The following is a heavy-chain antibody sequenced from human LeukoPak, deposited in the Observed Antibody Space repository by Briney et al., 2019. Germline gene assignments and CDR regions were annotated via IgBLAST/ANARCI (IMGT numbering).Heavy chain of an antibody. Sequence: GGSLRLSCASSGLSLINSDMHWVRQAPGKGPEWVAFIRYDGSDKYYADSLKGRFTISRDNSKNTLYLQMNSLSGEDTAVYYCARNRVGFHYADAFDMWGQGTMVTVSS. CDR2: IRYDGSDK. CDR3: ARNRVGFHYADAFDM. D-gene: IGHD5-24*01. J-gene: IGHJ3*02. CDR1: GLSLINSD. V-gene: IGHV3-30*02.